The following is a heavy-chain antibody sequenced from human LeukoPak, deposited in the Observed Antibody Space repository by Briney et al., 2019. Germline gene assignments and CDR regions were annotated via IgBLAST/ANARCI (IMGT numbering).Heavy chain of an antibody. CDR1: GYSFTSYW. J-gene: IGHJ5*02. Sequence: GESLKISCKGSGYSFTSYWIGWVRQMPGKGLEWMGIIYPGDSDTRYSPSFQGQVTISPDKSISTAYLQWSSLKASDTDMYYCARHGLYYGSGSYPYNWFDPWGQGTLVTVSS. D-gene: IGHD3-10*01. CDR2: IYPGDSDT. V-gene: IGHV5-51*01. CDR3: ARHGLYYGSGSYPYNWFDP.